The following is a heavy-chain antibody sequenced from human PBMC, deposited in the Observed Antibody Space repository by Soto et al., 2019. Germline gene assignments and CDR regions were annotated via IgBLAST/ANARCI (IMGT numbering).Heavy chain of an antibody. CDR1: GYTFSIYD. V-gene: IGHV1-8*01. J-gene: IGHJ5*01. CDR2: MNPDNEGT. CDR3: AVKGGHGAYPLDS. Sequence: QVQLLQSGAEVKKPGASVRVSCKTSGYTFSIYDINWVRQATGQGLEWMGWMNPDNEGTGYAQKFQGRVTMTRDTSTGTAYMDLTSLTSEDTAIYYCAVKGGHGAYPLDSWGQGTLVTVSS. D-gene: IGHD3-16*01.